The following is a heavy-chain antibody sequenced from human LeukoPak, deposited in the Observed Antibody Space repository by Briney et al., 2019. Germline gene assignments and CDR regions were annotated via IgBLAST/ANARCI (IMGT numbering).Heavy chain of an antibody. J-gene: IGHJ4*02. CDR3: ARQSPYYDILTGYYFDY. V-gene: IGHV4-34*01. Sequence: SETLSLTCAVYGGSFSGYYWSWIRQPPGKGLEWIGEINHSGSTNYNPSLKSRVTISVDTSKNQFSLKLSSVTAADTAVYYCARQSPYYDILTGYYFDYWGQGTLVTVSS. D-gene: IGHD3-9*01. CDR2: INHSGST. CDR1: GGSFSGYY.